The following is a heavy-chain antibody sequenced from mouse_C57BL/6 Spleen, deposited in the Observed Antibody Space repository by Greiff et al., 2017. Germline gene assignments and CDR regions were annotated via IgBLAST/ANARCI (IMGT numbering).Heavy chain of an antibody. J-gene: IGHJ4*01. Sequence: FQLKQSGAGLVKPGAPVKISCKATGYAFSSYWMNWVKQRPGRGLEGMGQIFPGDGVTNYNGKCKGKATLTADKSSSTAYMQLSSLTSEDSAVYFCARGLRSYAMDYWGQGTSVTVSS. V-gene: IGHV1-80*01. CDR1: GYAFSSYW. CDR3: ARGLRSYAMDY. CDR2: IFPGDGVT. D-gene: IGHD1-1*01.